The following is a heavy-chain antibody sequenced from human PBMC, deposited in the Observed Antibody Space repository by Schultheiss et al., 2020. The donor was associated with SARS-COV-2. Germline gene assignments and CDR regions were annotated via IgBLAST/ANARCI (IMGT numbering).Heavy chain of an antibody. Sequence: ETLSLTCTVSGGSISSYYWSWIRQPPGKGLEWVSAISGSGGSTYYADSVKGRFTISRDNSKNTLYLQMNSLRAEDTAVYYCARDPVPAALWGQGTLVTVSS. CDR2: ISGSGGST. D-gene: IGHD2-2*01. CDR1: GGSISSYY. J-gene: IGHJ4*02. V-gene: IGHV3-23*01. CDR3: ARDPVPAAL.